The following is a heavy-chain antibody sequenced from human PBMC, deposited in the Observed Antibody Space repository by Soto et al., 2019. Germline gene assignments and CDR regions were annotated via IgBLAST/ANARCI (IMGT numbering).Heavy chain of an antibody. J-gene: IGHJ6*02. CDR2: IIPIFGTS. CDR3: ARGHVTTVTSYYGMDV. Sequence: GASVKVSCKVSGYTLTELSMHWVRQAPGQGLEWMGGIIPIFGTSNYAQKFQGRVTITADASTSTAYMELSSLRSEDTAMYYCARGHVTTVTSYYGMDVWGQGTTVTVSS. D-gene: IGHD4-4*01. V-gene: IGHV1-69*13. CDR1: GYTLTELS.